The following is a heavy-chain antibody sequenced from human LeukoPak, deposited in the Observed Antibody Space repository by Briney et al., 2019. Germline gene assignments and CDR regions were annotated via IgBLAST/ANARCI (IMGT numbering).Heavy chain of an antibody. J-gene: IGHJ4*02. D-gene: IGHD3-10*01. V-gene: IGHV3-30*02. CDR3: AKDRIPYGSGSYYNEYYFDY. CDR1: GFTFSDYY. Sequence: GGSLRLSCAASGFTFSDYYMSWIRQAPGKGLEWVTFIRYDGSNKYFADSVKGRFTISRDNSKNTLYLQMNSLRAEDTAVYYCAKDRIPYGSGSYYNEYYFDYWGQGTLVTVSS. CDR2: IRYDGSNK.